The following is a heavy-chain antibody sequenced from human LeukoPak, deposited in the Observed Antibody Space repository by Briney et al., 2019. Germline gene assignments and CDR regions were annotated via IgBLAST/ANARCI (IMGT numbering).Heavy chain of an antibody. Sequence: LTGGSLRLSCAASGFTFSSYAMSWVRQAPGKGLEWVSAISGSGGSTYYPDSVKGRFTISRDNSKNTLYLQMNNLRAEDTAVYYCAKSTGYSSGYFDYWGQGTLVTVSS. D-gene: IGHD5-18*01. CDR3: AKSTGYSSGYFDY. CDR2: ISGSGGST. CDR1: GFTFSSYA. V-gene: IGHV3-23*01. J-gene: IGHJ4*02.